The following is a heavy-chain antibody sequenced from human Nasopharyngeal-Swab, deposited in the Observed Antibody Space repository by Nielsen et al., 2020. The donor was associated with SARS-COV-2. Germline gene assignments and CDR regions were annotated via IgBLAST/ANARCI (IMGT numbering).Heavy chain of an antibody. CDR1: GFVFSSYA. J-gene: IGHJ4*02. CDR3: AKVEGGSYPARDFDY. V-gene: IGHV3-23*01. CDR2: LSDSGGTS. Sequence: GESLKISCAASGFVFSSYAMTWVRQAPRKGLEWVSTLSDSGGTSYYADSVKGRFTISRDNSKNTLYLQMNSLRAEDTAVYYCAKVEGGSYPARDFDYWGQGTLVTVSS. D-gene: IGHD3-16*02.